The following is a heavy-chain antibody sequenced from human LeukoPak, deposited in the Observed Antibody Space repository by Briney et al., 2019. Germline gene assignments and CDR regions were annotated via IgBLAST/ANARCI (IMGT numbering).Heavy chain of an antibody. D-gene: IGHD5-18*01. CDR3: AKDGSWIQLWLPNY. V-gene: IGHV3-23*01. CDR1: GFTFSSYA. CDR2: ISGSGGST. Sequence: PGGSLRLSCAASGFTFSSYAMSWVRQAPGKGLEWVSAISGSGGSTDYADSVKGRFTISRDNSKNTLYLQMNSLRAEDTAVYYCAKDGSWIQLWLPNYWGQGTLVTVSS. J-gene: IGHJ4*02.